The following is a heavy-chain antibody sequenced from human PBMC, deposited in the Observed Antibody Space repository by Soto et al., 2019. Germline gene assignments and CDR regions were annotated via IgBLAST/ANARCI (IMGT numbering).Heavy chain of an antibody. V-gene: IGHV4-39*07. CDR3: ATNEYSGSYY. Sequence: SETLSLTCTVSGGSISSSSYYWGWIRQPPGKGLEWIGNIYYSGSTYYNPSLKSRITISVDTSKNQFSLKLSSVTAADTAMYYCATNEYSGSYYWGQGTLVTVSS. D-gene: IGHD1-26*01. CDR1: GGSISSSSYY. J-gene: IGHJ4*02. CDR2: IYYSGST.